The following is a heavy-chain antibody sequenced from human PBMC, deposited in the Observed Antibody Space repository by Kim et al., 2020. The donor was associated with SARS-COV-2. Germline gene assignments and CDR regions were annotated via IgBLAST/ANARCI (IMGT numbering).Heavy chain of an antibody. V-gene: IGHV4-39*07. CDR2: IYYSGST. CDR1: GGSISSSSYY. Sequence: SETLSLTCTVSGGSISSSSYYWGWIRQPPGKGLEWIGSIYYSGSTYYNPSLKSRVTISVDTSKNQFSLKLSSVTAADTAVYYCARGRRAAVGSYYYYYYGMDVWGQGTTVTVSS. CDR3: ARGRRAAVGSYYYYYYGMDV. J-gene: IGHJ6*02. D-gene: IGHD3-10*01.